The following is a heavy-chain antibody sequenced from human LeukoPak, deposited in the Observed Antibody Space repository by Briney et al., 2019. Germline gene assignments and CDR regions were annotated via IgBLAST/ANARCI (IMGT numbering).Heavy chain of an antibody. CDR1: GYTFTSYA. CDR3: ARYGDYDYYYYYYMDV. J-gene: IGHJ6*03. CDR2: INPSGGST. Sequence: ASVKVSCKASGYTFTSYAMNWVRQAPGQGLEWMGIINPSGGSTSYAQKFQGRVTMTRDMSTSTVYMELSSLRSEDTAVYYCARYGDYDYYYYYYMDVWGKGTTVTVSS. V-gene: IGHV1-46*01. D-gene: IGHD4-17*01.